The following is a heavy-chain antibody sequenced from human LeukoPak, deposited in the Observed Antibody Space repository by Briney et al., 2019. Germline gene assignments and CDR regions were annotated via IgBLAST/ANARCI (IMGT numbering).Heavy chain of an antibody. Sequence: SETPSLTCAVYGGSFSGYYWSWIRQPPGKGLEWIGEINHSGSTNYNPSLKSRVTISVDTSKNQFSLKLSSVTAADTAVYYCARGENSYGPNWFDPWGQGTLVTVSS. CDR1: GGSFSGYY. J-gene: IGHJ5*02. CDR3: ARGENSYGPNWFDP. V-gene: IGHV4-34*01. D-gene: IGHD5-18*01. CDR2: INHSGST.